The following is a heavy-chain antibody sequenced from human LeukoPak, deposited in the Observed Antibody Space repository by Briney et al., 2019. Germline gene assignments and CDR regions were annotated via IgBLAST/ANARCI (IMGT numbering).Heavy chain of an antibody. Sequence: ASVKVSCKASGYTFTGYYMHWVRQAPGQGLEWMGRINPNSGGTNYAQKFQGRVTMTRDTSTSTVYMELSSLRSEDTAVYYCARDAARAMARGDWYFDYWGQGTLVTVSS. CDR1: GYTFTGYY. D-gene: IGHD3/OR15-3a*01. V-gene: IGHV1-2*06. CDR2: INPNSGGT. J-gene: IGHJ4*02. CDR3: ARDAARAMARGDWYFDY.